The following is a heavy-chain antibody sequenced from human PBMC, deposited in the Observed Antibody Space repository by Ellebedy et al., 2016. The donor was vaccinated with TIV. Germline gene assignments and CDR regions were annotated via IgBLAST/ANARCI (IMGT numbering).Heavy chain of an antibody. V-gene: IGHV4-39*07. J-gene: IGHJ4*02. CDR2: IYYSGSA. Sequence: ESLKISCVVSGFTFSSYSMNWVRQPPGKGLEWIGSIYYSGSAYYNPSLKSRVTVSVDTSKNQFSLKLSSVTAADTAVYYCVRWVGHFDFWGQGTLVTVSS. CDR1: GFTFSSYS. D-gene: IGHD1-26*01. CDR3: VRWVGHFDF.